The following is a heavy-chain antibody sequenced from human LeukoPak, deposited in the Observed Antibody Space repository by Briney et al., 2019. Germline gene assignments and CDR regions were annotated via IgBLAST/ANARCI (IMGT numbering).Heavy chain of an antibody. D-gene: IGHD4-17*01. CDR2: INPNSGGT. J-gene: IGHJ4*02. V-gene: IGHV1-2*02. CDR1: GYTFTGYY. CDR3: AKNRGYGDYYFDY. Sequence: EASVKVSCKASGYTFTGYYMHWVRQAPGQGLEWMGWINPNSGGTNYAQKFQGRVTMTRDTSISTAYMELSRLRSDDTAVYYCAKNRGYGDYYFDYWGQGTLVTVSS.